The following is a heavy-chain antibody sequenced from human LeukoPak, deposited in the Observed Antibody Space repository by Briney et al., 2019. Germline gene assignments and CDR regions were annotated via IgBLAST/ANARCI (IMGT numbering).Heavy chain of an antibody. J-gene: IGHJ4*02. CDR2: IKNTGST. CDR3: AISTYIGYGNFDH. Sequence: PSETLSLTCIVPGASVSSNYWTWIRQSPGKGLEWIGYIKNTGSTDYNPSLKSRVTISADTSTNQVSLKLSSLTAADTAVYYCAISTYIGYGNFDHWGQGALITVSS. V-gene: IGHV4-59*02. D-gene: IGHD2-15*01. CDR1: GASVSSNY.